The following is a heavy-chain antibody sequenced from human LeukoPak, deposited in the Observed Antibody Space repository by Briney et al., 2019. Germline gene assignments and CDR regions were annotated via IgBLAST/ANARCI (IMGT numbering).Heavy chain of an antibody. D-gene: IGHD1-26*01. CDR3: GRAQGATDY. Sequence: PETLSLTCAVSGYSISSGHYWGWIRQPPGKGLEWIGSIYHSGSTYYNPSLKSRVTISVDTSKNQFSLKVNSVTAADTAVYYCGRAQGATDYWGQGTLVTVSS. J-gene: IGHJ4*02. CDR1: GYSISSGHY. CDR2: IYHSGST. V-gene: IGHV4-38-2*01.